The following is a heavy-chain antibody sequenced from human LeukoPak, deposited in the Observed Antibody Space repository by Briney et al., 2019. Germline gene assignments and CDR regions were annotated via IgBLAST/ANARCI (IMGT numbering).Heavy chain of an antibody. D-gene: IGHD6-13*01. V-gene: IGHV3-21*01. J-gene: IGHJ6*02. CDR3: ARDIGRKGYSSSYGMDV. Sequence: GGSLRLSCVASGFTFSNYAMTWVRQAPGKGLEWVSSISSSSSYIYYADSVKGRFTISRDNAKNSLYLQMNSLRAEDTAVYYCARDIGRKGYSSSYGMDVWGQGTTVTVSS. CDR2: ISSSSSYI. CDR1: GFTFSNYA.